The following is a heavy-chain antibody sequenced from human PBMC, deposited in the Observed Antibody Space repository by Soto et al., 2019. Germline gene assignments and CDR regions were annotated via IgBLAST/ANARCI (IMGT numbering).Heavy chain of an antibody. Sequence: SETLSLTCAVSGGSISSSNWWSWVRQPPGKGLEWIGEIYHSGSTNYNPSLKSRVTISVDKSKNQFSLKLSYVTAADTAMYYCARGMHQMVYSNWFDPWGQGTLVTVSS. CDR3: ARGMHQMVYSNWFDP. CDR1: GGSISSSNW. J-gene: IGHJ5*02. V-gene: IGHV4-4*02. CDR2: IYHSGST. D-gene: IGHD2-8*01.